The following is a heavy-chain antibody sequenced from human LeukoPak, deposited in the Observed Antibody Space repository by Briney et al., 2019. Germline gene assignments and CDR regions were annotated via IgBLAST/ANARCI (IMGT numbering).Heavy chain of an antibody. V-gene: IGHV4-34*01. CDR1: GGSFSGYY. CDR2: INHSGST. Sequence: SKTLSLTCSVYGGSFSGYYWSWIRQPPGKGLEWIGEINHSGSTNYNPSLKSRVTISVDTSKNQFSLKLSSVTAADTAVYYCARVVGAAYYYYYYMDVWGKGTTVTASS. D-gene: IGHD4-17*01. J-gene: IGHJ6*03. CDR3: ARVVGAAYYYYYYMDV.